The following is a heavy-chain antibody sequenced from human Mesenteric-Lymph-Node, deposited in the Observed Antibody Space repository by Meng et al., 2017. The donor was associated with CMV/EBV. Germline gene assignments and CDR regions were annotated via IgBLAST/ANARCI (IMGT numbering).Heavy chain of an antibody. CDR2: IHPGGTT. J-gene: IGHJ5*02. V-gene: IGHV4-34*01. CDR3: ARLPTGYPNWFDL. CDR1: GGSFSGYY. Sequence: CAVYGGSFSGYYWNWIRQPPGKGLEWIGEIHPGGTTNYNPSLKSRVTISVDTSKNQFSLKMSSVTAADTAVYYCARLPTGYPNWFDLWGQGILVTVSS. D-gene: IGHD3-9*01.